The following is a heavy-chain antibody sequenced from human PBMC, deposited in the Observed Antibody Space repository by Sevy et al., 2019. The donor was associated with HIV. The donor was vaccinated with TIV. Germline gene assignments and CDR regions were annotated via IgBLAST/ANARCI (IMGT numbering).Heavy chain of an antibody. CDR1: GFTFSNAG. J-gene: IGHJ4*02. CDR3: TTVLTAVAPTASY. CDR2: IKSKTDGVTT. V-gene: IGHV3-15*07. D-gene: IGHD6-19*01. Sequence: GGSLRLSCAASGFTFSNAGMNWVRQAPGKGLEWVGLIKSKTDGVTTAYPAPVKGRFTISRDDSKNTLYLQMNSLKTEDTAMYYCTTVLTAVAPTASYWGQGTLVTVSS.